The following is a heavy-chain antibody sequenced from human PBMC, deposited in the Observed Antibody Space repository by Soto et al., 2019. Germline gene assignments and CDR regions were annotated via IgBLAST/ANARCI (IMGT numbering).Heavy chain of an antibody. Sequence: ASVKVYCKASGYTFTSYAMHWARQAPGQRLEWMGWINAGNGNTKYSQKFQGRVTMTTDTSTSTAYMELSSLRSDDTAVYYCARVSTMVRGVMNWFDPWGQGTLVTVSS. J-gene: IGHJ5*02. CDR1: GYTFTSYA. CDR3: ARVSTMVRGVMNWFDP. V-gene: IGHV1-3*01. CDR2: INAGNGNT. D-gene: IGHD3-10*01.